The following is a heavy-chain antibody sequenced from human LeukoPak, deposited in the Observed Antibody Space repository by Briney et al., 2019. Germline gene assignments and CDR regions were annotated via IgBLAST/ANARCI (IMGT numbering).Heavy chain of an antibody. CDR3: ARVREPHYYDSSGLLDV. Sequence: SETLSLTCTVSGFSISSGYYWGSIRQPPGKGLEWIGSINHSGSTYYNPSLKSRVSISVDTSKNQFSLKLSSVTAADTAVYYCARVREPHYYDSSGLLDVWGKGTTVTISS. CDR1: GFSISSGYY. D-gene: IGHD3-22*01. J-gene: IGHJ6*04. V-gene: IGHV4-38-2*02. CDR2: INHSGST.